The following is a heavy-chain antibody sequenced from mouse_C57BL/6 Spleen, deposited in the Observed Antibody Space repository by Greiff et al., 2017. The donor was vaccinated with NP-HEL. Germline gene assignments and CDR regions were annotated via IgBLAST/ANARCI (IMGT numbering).Heavy chain of an antibody. CDR3: ARAYGSREDYFDY. CDR1: GYTFTSYW. J-gene: IGHJ2*01. CDR2: IYPSDSET. D-gene: IGHD1-1*01. V-gene: IGHV1-61*01. Sequence: QVQLQQSGAELVRPGSSVKLSCKASGYTFTSYWMDWVKQRPGQGLEWIGNIYPSDSETHYNQKFKDKATLTVDKSSSTAYMQLSSLTSEDSAVYYCARAYGSREDYFDYWGQGTTLTVSS.